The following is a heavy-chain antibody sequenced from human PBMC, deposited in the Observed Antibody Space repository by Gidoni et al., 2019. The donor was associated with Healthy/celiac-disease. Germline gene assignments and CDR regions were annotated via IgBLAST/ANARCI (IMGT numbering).Heavy chain of an antibody. V-gene: IGHV4-34*01. CDR2: INHCGST. J-gene: IGHJ5*02. D-gene: IGHD2-2*01. CDR1: GGSFSGYY. CDR3: ASRDIVVVPAADAKGGWFDP. Sequence: QVQLQQWGAGLFKPSETLSLTCAGYGGSFSGYYWSWIRQPPGKVLEWFGEINHCGSTNYNPSRKSRVTISVDTSKNKFSLKRSSVTAADTAVYYCASRDIVVVPAADAKGGWFDPWGQGTLVTVSS.